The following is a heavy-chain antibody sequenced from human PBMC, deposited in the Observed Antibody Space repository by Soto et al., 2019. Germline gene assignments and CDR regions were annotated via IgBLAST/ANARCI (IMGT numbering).Heavy chain of an antibody. CDR2: IFYSGTT. CDR3: ARYYGDYKNSFDY. J-gene: IGHJ4*02. CDR1: F. D-gene: IGHD4-17*01. Sequence: FRSRKSQPPGKGLELSGSIFYSGTTYNNPSLNSRVTLSVDTSKNQISLKLNSVTAADTAVYYCARYYGDYKNSFDYWGQGTLVTVS. V-gene: IGHV4-39*01.